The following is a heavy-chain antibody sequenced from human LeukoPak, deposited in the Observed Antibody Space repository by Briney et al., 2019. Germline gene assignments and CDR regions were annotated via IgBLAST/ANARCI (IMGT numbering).Heavy chain of an antibody. CDR2: IYYSGST. CDR1: GGSISSGDYY. CDR3: ARDLWLGRSGMDV. V-gene: IGHV4-30-4*01. D-gene: IGHD3-10*01. Sequence: SETLSLTCTVSGGSISSGDYYWSWIRQPPGKGLEWIGYIYYSGSTYYNPSLKSRVTISVDTSKNQFSLKLSSVTAADTAVYYCARDLWLGRSGMDVWGQGTTVTVSS. J-gene: IGHJ6*02.